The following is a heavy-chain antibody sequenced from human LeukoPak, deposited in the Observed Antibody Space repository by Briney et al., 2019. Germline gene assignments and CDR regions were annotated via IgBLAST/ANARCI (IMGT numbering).Heavy chain of an antibody. V-gene: IGHV3-30*18. D-gene: IGHD6-13*01. J-gene: IGHJ4*02. CDR3: AKVQQTYSSSWYYFDF. CDR1: GFTLSSYG. Sequence: GGSLRLSCAASGFTLSSYGMHWVRQAPGKGLEWVAVISYDGSNKYYTDSVKGRFTISRDNSKNTLYLQMNSVRPDDTAVYYCAKVQQTYSSSWYYFDFWGQGTLVTVSS. CDR2: ISYDGSNK.